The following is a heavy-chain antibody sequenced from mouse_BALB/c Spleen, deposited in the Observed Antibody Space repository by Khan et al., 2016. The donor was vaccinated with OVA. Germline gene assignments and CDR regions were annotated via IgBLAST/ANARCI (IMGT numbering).Heavy chain of an antibody. J-gene: IGHJ4*01. D-gene: IGHD1-1*01. Sequence: EVQLQESGPGLVKPSQSLSLTCTVTGYSITSDYAWNWIRQFPGNKLELMGYISYSGTTTYNPSLTSRISITRSTSKNQFFLQVNSVNSEDTDKYYWGRKNYYGYDMDYWGQGTSVTVSS. CDR1: GYSITSDYA. CDR2: ISYSGTT. V-gene: IGHV3-2*02. CDR3: GRKNYYGYDMDY.